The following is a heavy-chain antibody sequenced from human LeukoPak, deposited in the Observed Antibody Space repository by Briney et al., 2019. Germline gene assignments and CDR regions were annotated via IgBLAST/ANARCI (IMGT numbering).Heavy chain of an antibody. CDR2: IIPILGIA. D-gene: IGHD6-19*01. V-gene: IGHV1-69*02. CDR3: ARAVAGTGYFDY. J-gene: IGHJ4*02. Sequence: GASVKVSCKASGGTFSSYTISWGRQAPGQGLEWMRRIIPILGIANYAQKFQGRVTITADKSTSTAYMELSSLRSEDTAVYYCARAVAGTGYFDYWGQGTLVTVSS. CDR1: GGTFSSYT.